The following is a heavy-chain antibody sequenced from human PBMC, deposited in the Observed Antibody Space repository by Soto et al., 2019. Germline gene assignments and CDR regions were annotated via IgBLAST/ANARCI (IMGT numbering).Heavy chain of an antibody. CDR2: IYSGGST. Sequence: EVQLVESGGGLIQPGGSLRLSCAASGFTVSSNYMSWVRQAPGKGLEWVSVIYSGGSTYYADSVKGRFTISRDNSKHTLYLQMNSLRAEDTAVYYCARGPSGSYYGYFQHWGQGTLVTVSS. CDR3: ARGPSGSYYGYFQH. V-gene: IGHV3-53*01. CDR1: GFTVSSNY. D-gene: IGHD1-26*01. J-gene: IGHJ1*01.